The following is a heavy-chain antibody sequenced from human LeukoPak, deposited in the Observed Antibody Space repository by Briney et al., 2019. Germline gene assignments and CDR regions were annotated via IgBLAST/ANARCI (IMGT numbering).Heavy chain of an antibody. CDR1: GESFKDYY. D-gene: IGHD6-19*01. J-gene: IGHJ4*02. CDR3: ARGGWYFHY. Sequence: SETLSLTCAVYGESFKDYYWNWIRQPPGKGLEWIGEINHSGSSNYNPSLKSRVTISVDTSKNQFSLKLNSVTAADTAVYYCARGGWYFHYWGQGTLVTVSS. CDR2: INHSGSS. V-gene: IGHV4-34*01.